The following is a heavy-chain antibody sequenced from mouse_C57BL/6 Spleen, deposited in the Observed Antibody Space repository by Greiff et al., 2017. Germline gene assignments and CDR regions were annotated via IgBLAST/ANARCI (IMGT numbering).Heavy chain of an antibody. D-gene: IGHD2-13*01. Sequence: EVQLQQSGPELVKPGASVKIPCKASGYTFTDYNMDWVKQSHGKSLEWIGDINPNNGGTIYNQKFKGKATLTVDKSSSTAYLELRRLTSEDTAVYYCAREETDYSWFAYWGQGTLVTVSA. V-gene: IGHV1-18*01. CDR3: AREETDYSWFAY. CDR2: INPNNGGT. CDR1: GYTFTDYN. J-gene: IGHJ3*01.